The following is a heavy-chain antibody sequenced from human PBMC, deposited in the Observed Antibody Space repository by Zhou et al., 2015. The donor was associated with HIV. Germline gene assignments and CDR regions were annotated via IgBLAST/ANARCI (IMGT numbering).Heavy chain of an antibody. CDR1: GYAFDSYG. J-gene: IGHJ5*02. V-gene: IGHV1-18*01. CDR3: ARVKCKGGTVLSNWFDP. CDR2: ISGFDGNT. D-gene: IGHD3-16*01. Sequence: EVKDPGASVKVSCQASGYAFDSYGISWIRQVSGQGPECMGWISGFDGNTQYAQKFHDRVTMSRDTSTNYASVELRNVTSDDTGTYYCARVKCKGGTVLSNWFDPSG.